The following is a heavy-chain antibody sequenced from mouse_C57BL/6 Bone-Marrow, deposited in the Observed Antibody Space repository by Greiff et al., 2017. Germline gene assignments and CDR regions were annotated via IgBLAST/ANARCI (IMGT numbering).Heavy chain of an antibody. CDR1: GYTFTSYW. J-gene: IGHJ4*01. CDR2: IYPGSGST. D-gene: IGHD3-3*01. CDR3: AKRASEPYYAMDY. V-gene: IGHV1-55*01. Sequence: QVQLQQPGAELVKPGASVKMSCKASGYTFTSYWITWVKQRPVQGLEWIGDIYPGSGSTNYNEKFKSKATLTVDTSSSTAYMQLSSLTSEDSAVYCGAKRASEPYYAMDYWGQGTSVTVSS.